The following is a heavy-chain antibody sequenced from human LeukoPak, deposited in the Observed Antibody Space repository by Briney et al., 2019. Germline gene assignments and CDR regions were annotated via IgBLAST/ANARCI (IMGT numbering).Heavy chain of an antibody. J-gene: IGHJ4*02. D-gene: IGHD2-15*01. CDR3: ARGAGGLAGR. Sequence: SETLSLTCAVYGGSFSGYYWSWIRQPPGKGLEWIGEINHSGSTNYNPSLKSRVTISVDTSKNQFSLKLSSVTAADTAVYYCARGAGGLAGRWGQGTLVTVSS. CDR2: INHSGST. CDR1: GGSFSGYY. V-gene: IGHV4-34*01.